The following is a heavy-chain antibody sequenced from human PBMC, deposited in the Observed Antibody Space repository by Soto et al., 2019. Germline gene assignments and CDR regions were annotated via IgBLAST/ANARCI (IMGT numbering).Heavy chain of an antibody. CDR2: IYYSGST. D-gene: IGHD3-22*01. J-gene: IGHJ4*02. Sequence: SETLSLTCTVSGGSISSGGYYWSWIRQHPGKGLEWIGYIYYSGSTYYNPSLKSRVTISVDTSKNQFSLKLSSVTAADTAVYYCARSSGYPDLLFDYWGQGTLVTAPQ. CDR1: GGSISSGGYY. V-gene: IGHV4-31*02. CDR3: ARSSGYPDLLFDY.